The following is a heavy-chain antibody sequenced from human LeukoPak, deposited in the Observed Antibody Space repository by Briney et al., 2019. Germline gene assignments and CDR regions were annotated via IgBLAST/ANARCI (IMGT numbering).Heavy chain of an antibody. CDR2: IHYSGHP. V-gene: IGHV4-30-4*02. D-gene: IGHD1-26*01. CDR1: GGYSRSGDYF. J-gene: IGHJ4*02. CDR3: ARCRVGSYVWGY. Sequence: SETLSLTCAVSGGYSRSGDYFWSWIRQPPGKGLEWIGHIHYSGHPYYNPSLKSRVTISVNTSKNQFSLNLSSVTAADTAVYYCARCRVGSYVWGYWGQGTLVTVSS.